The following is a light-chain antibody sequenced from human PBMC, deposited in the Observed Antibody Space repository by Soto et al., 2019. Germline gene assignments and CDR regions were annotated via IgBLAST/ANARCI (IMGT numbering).Light chain of an antibody. Sequence: DIQMTQSPSTLSASVGDRVTITCRASQTINNKLAWYQKKPGKAPKLLIYDGYNLESGVPSRFSGRGSGTEFTRAIGSLQPDDLANYSYQQYDTCFRYTSGQGTKLDIK. CDR1: QTINNK. J-gene: IGKJ2*01. V-gene: IGKV1-5*01. CDR2: DGY. CDR3: QQYDTCFRYT.